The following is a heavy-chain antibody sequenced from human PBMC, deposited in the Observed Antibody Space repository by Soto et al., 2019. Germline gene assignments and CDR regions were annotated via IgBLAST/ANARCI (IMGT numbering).Heavy chain of an antibody. CDR1: GGTFSSYA. V-gene: IGHV1-69*14. J-gene: IGHJ4*02. D-gene: IGHD3-22*01. CDR2: IIPIFGTA. CDR3: ARRYYYDSSGYREPPTQTYYFDY. Sequence: QVQLVQSGAEVKKPGSSVKVSCKASGGTFSSYAISWVRQAPGQGLEWMGGIIPIFGTANYAQKFQGRVTITADKSTSTAYMELSSLRSEDTAVYYCARRYYYDSSGYREPPTQTYYFDYWGQGTLVTVSS.